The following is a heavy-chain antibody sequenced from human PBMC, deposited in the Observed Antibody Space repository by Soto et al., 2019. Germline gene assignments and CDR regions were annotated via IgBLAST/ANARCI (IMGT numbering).Heavy chain of an antibody. V-gene: IGHV3-23*01. CDR3: AKASAIFYYYYYMDV. J-gene: IGHJ6*03. Sequence: EVQLLESGGGLVQPGGSLRLSCAASGFTFSSYAMSWVRQAPGKGLEWVSAISGSGGSTYYADSVKGRLTISRDNSKNTLYLQMNSLRAEDTAVYYCAKASAIFYYYYYMDVWGKGTTVTVSS. D-gene: IGHD3-3*01. CDR2: ISGSGGST. CDR1: GFTFSSYA.